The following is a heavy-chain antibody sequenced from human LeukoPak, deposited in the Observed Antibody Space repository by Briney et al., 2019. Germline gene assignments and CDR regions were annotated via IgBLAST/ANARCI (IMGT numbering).Heavy chain of an antibody. J-gene: IGHJ5*02. D-gene: IGHD2-2*01. Sequence: GASVTVSCKASGYTFTSYGISWVRQAPGQGLEWMGWFSAYNGNTYYAQKLQGRVTMTTDTSTGTAYMELRSLSSDDTAVYYCARGGYCSSTSCYVRRWFDPWGQGTLVTVSS. CDR1: GYTFTSYG. CDR2: FSAYNGNT. CDR3: ARGGYCSSTSCYVRRWFDP. V-gene: IGHV1-18*01.